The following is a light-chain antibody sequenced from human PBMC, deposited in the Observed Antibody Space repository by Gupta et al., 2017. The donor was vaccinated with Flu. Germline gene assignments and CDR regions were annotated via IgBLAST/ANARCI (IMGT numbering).Light chain of an antibody. Sequence: VSPGEIATISCRASQSVNNNLAWYQQKPGQAPRLLIYGASTRATGIPARFSGSGSGTEFTLTISSLQSEDFAVYYCQQYNNWPPERTFGQGTKVEIK. CDR2: GAS. CDR1: QSVNNN. J-gene: IGKJ1*01. V-gene: IGKV3-15*01. CDR3: QQYNNWPPERT.